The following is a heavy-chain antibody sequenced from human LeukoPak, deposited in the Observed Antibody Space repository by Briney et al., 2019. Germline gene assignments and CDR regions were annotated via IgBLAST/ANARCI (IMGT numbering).Heavy chain of an antibody. V-gene: IGHV4-39*07. D-gene: IGHD3-10*01. Sequence: SETLSLTCTVSGGSISSSGYYWGWIRQPPGKGLEWIGSIYYSGSTNYNPSLKSRVTISVDKSKNQFSLKLSSVTAADTAVYYCARTDYYGSGSLPYWGQGTLVTVSS. CDR3: ARTDYYGSGSLPY. CDR1: GGSISSSGYY. J-gene: IGHJ4*02. CDR2: IYYSGST.